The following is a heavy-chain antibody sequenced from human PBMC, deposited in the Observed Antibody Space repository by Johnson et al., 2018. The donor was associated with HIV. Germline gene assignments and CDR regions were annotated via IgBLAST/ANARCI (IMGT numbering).Heavy chain of an antibody. CDR1: GFSFSSYW. V-gene: IGHV3-7*01. D-gene: IGHD6-13*01. CDR2: INRDGSEK. J-gene: IGHJ3*02. CDR3: ARDGSSWITGKFDAFDI. Sequence: VQLVESGGGLVQPGGSLRLSCEASGFSFSSYWMSWVRQAPGKGLAWVANINRDGSEKYYVDSVTGRFTISRDNAKNSLVLQMNSLRAEDTAVYFCARDGSSWITGKFDAFDIWGQGTMVTVSS.